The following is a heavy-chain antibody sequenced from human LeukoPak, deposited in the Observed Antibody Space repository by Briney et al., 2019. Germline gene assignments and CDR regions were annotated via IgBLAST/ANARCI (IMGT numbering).Heavy chain of an antibody. V-gene: IGHV1-69*01. J-gene: IGHJ6*03. CDR3: ARENCSGGSCQYYYYYYMDV. D-gene: IGHD2-15*01. CDR2: IIPIFGTA. CDR1: GGTFSSYA. Sequence: SVKVSCKASGGTFSSYAISWVRQAPGQGLEWMGGIIPIFGTANYAQKFQGRVTITADESTSTAYMELSSLRSEDTAVYYCARENCSGGSCQYYYYYYMDVWAKGPRSPSP.